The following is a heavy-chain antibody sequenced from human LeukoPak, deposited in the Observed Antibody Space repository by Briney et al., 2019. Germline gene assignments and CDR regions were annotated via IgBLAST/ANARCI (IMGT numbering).Heavy chain of an antibody. Sequence: PSETLSLTCTVSGGSISSYYWTWIRQPPGKGLEWIGYVYYSGSAKYNPSLESRVTISVDTSKNQFSLNLSSVTAADTAVYYCARNLGYCGTTGCYWFDPWGQGTLVTVSS. CDR2: VYYSGSA. V-gene: IGHV4-59*01. CDR1: GGSISSYY. D-gene: IGHD2-2*01. J-gene: IGHJ5*02. CDR3: ARNLGYCGTTGCYWFDP.